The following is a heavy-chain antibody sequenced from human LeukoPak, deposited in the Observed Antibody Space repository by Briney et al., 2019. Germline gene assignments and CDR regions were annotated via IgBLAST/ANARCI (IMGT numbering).Heavy chain of an antibody. V-gene: IGHV3-30*02. CDR2: IWDDGSNK. Sequence: GGSLRLSCAASGFTFSSYGMHWVRQAPGKGLEWVAVIWDDGSNKYYADSVKGRFTISRDNSQNTLYLQMNSLRLEDTAVYYCAKESDAFDIWGQGTMVTVSS. J-gene: IGHJ3*02. CDR1: GFTFSSYG. CDR3: AKESDAFDI.